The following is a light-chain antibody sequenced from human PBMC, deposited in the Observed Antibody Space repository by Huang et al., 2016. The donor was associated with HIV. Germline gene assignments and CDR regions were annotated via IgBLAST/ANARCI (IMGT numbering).Light chain of an antibody. CDR1: QSLLHSHGYHY. V-gene: IGKV2-28*01. Sequence: IVITQSPLSLPVTPGEPASISCRSSQSLLHSHGYHYLDWYVQKPGQAPQLLISLSSSRASGVPDRFRASGSVTDFTLKISRVQAEDVGVYFCMQALQTPRTFGQGTRLEIK. CDR2: LSS. CDR3: MQALQTPRT. J-gene: IGKJ5*01.